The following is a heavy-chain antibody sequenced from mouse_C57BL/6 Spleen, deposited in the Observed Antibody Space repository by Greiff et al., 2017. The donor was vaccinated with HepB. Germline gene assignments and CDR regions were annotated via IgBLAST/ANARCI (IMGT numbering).Heavy chain of an antibody. Sequence: VQLQQSGAELVKPGASVKLSCKASGYTFTSYWMHWVKQRPGRGLEWIGRIDPNSGGTKYNEKFKSQATLTVDKPTSTAYMQLSSLQSEDSAVYYCAREGDVENFAYWGQGTLVTVSA. V-gene: IGHV1-72*01. CDR1: GYTFTSYW. D-gene: IGHD3-3*01. CDR2: IDPNSGGT. CDR3: AREGDVENFAY. J-gene: IGHJ3*01.